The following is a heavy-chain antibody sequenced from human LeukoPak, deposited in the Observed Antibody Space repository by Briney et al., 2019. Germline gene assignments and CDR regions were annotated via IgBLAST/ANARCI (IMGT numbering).Heavy chain of an antibody. Sequence: PGRSLRLSCAASGFTFSSYAMHWVRQAPGKGLEWVAVISYDGSNKYYADSVRGRFTISRDNSKNTLYLQMNSLRAEDTAVYYCARGGRQMDIVATGGDYWGQGTLVTVSS. CDR2: ISYDGSNK. J-gene: IGHJ4*02. CDR1: GFTFSSYA. V-gene: IGHV3-30-3*01. CDR3: ARGGRQMDIVATGGDY. D-gene: IGHD5-12*01.